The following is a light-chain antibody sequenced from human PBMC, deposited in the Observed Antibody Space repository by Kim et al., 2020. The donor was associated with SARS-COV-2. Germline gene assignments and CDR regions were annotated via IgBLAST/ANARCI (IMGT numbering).Light chain of an antibody. V-gene: IGKV3-20*01. CDR3: QQYDSSPRT. J-gene: IGKJ2*01. CDR2: GAS. Sequence: IVLTQSPGTLSLSPGERATLSCRASQSITSSYLAWYQHKPGQGPWLLIYGASIRAPGIPVRFSGSGSGTDFTLIISRLDPEDFAVYYCQQYDSSPRTFGQGTKLEI. CDR1: QSITSSY.